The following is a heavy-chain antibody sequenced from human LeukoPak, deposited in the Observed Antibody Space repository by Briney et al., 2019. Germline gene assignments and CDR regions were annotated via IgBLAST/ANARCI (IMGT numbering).Heavy chain of an antibody. D-gene: IGHD3-3*01. Sequence: GGSLRLSCTASGFTFGDYAMSWVRQAPGKGLEWVGFIRSKAYGGTTEYAASVKGRFTISRDDSKSIAYLQMNSLKTEDTAVYYCTKFLEWSYWFDPWGQGTLVTVSS. CDR1: GFTFGDYA. CDR3: TKFLEWSYWFDP. J-gene: IGHJ5*02. V-gene: IGHV3-49*04. CDR2: IRSKAYGGTT.